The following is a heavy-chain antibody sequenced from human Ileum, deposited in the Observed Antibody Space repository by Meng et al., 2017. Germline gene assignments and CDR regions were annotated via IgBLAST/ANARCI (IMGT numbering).Heavy chain of an antibody. J-gene: IGHJ4*02. CDR3: ARFYGSGTFEVHDY. V-gene: IGHV4-61*01. Sequence: RLEESGPGMVRPSENLSLPCQVPGGAVSSASYYWSWIRQPPGKGLEWIGLIHYSGSRNYNPSLKSRVTMSVATSKNQVSLRLTSVTAADTAVYYCARFYGSGTFEVHDYWGQGTLVTVSS. CDR2: IHYSGSR. CDR1: GGAVSSASYY. D-gene: IGHD3-10*01.